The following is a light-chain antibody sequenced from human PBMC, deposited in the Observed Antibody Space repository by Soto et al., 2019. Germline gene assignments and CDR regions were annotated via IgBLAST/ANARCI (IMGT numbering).Light chain of an antibody. Sequence: EIVMTQSPATLSVSPGERATLSCRASQSVSTDLAWYQQKPGQAPRLLISGASTRATGIPGRFSGSGSGTEFTLTISSLQSEDFAVYYCQQYKDWPTNLTFGGGTKVEIK. J-gene: IGKJ4*01. CDR1: QSVSTD. CDR3: QQYKDWPTNLT. CDR2: GAS. V-gene: IGKV3-15*01.